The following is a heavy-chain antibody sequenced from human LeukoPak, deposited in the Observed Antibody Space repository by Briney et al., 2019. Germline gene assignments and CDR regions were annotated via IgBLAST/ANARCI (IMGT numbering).Heavy chain of an antibody. V-gene: IGHV4-31*03. CDR1: GGSISSGGYY. D-gene: IGHD2-21*02. CDR2: IYYSGST. CDR3: ARMTRGDPIAYYFDY. J-gene: IGHJ4*02. Sequence: SQTLSLTCTVSGGSISSGGYYWSSIRQHPGKGLEWIGYIYYSGSTYYNPSLKSRVTISVDTSKNQFSLKLSSVTAADTAVYYCARMTRGDPIAYYFDYWGQGALVTVSS.